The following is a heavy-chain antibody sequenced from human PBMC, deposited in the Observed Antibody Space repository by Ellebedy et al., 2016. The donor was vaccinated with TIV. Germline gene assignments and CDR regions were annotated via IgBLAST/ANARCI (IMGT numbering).Heavy chain of an antibody. V-gene: IGHV1-46*01. Sequence: AASVKVSCKASGYSFGSYYLHWVRQAPGQGLEWMGIIDPRGGRIDYAQKFKDRVIMSRDKSTNTVYMELSSLRPEDTAIYYCARADEGDPLDYWGQGTLVTVSS. D-gene: IGHD3-10*01. CDR1: GYSFGSYY. J-gene: IGHJ4*02. CDR3: ARADEGDPLDY. CDR2: IDPRGGRI.